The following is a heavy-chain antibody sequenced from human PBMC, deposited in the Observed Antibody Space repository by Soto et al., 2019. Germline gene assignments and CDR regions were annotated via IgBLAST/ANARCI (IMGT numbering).Heavy chain of an antibody. J-gene: IGHJ6*02. D-gene: IGHD3-10*01. V-gene: IGHV1-2*02. CDR3: ARARITMVRGVIKYYYGMDV. CDR1: GYTFTGYY. CDR2: INPNSGGT. Sequence: ASVKVSCKASGYTFTGYYIHWVRQAPGQGLEWMGWINPNSGGTNYAQKFQGRVTMTRDTSISTAYMELSRLRSDDTAVYYCARARITMVRGVIKYYYGMDVWGQGTTVTVSS.